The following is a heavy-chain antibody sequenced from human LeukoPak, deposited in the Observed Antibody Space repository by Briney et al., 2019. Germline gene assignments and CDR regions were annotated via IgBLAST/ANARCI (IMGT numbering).Heavy chain of an antibody. CDR2: IYHSGST. J-gene: IGHJ4*02. D-gene: IGHD4-11*01. CDR1: GYSISSGYY. CDR3: ARMQLTTLDY. V-gene: IGHV4-38-2*02. Sequence: SETLSLTCTVSGYSISSGYYWGWIRQPPGKGLEWIGSIYHSGSTYYNPSLKSRVTISVDTSKNQFSRKLSSVTAADTAVYYCARMQLTTLDYWGQGTLVTVSS.